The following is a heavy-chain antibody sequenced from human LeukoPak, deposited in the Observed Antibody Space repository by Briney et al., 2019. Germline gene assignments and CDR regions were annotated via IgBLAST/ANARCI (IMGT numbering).Heavy chain of an antibody. V-gene: IGHV4-39*07. CDR1: GGSISSSSYY. J-gene: IGHJ5*02. Sequence: PSETLSLTCTVSGGSISSSSYYWGWIRQPPGTGLEWIGSIYYSGSTYQNPSLKSRVTISVDTSKNQFSLKLSSVTAADTAVYYCARDGSGIVAVPAAIGGNWFDPWGQGTLVTVSS. CDR3: ARDGSGIVAVPAAIGGNWFDP. D-gene: IGHD2-2*01. CDR2: IYYSGST.